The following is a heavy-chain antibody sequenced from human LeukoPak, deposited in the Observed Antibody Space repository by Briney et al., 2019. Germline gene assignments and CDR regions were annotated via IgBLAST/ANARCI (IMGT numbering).Heavy chain of an antibody. D-gene: IGHD5-24*01. J-gene: IGHJ6*03. V-gene: IGHV3-23*01. CDR1: GFTVSSNE. CDR3: AKGWNYYYYMDV. CDR2: ISGSAGST. Sequence: GGSLRLSCAASGFTVSSNEMSWVRQAPGGGLEWVSAISGSAGSTYYADSVKGRFTISRDNSKNTLYLQMNSLRAEDTAVFYCAKGWNYYYYMDVWGKGTTVTVSS.